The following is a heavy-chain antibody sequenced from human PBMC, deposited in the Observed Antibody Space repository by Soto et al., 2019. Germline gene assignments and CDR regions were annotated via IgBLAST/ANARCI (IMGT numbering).Heavy chain of an antibody. CDR2: IYYTGST. V-gene: IGHV4-59*11. CDR3: ARASWYSEY. J-gene: IGHJ4*02. CDR1: GGSINNHY. D-gene: IGHD2-15*01. Sequence: QVHLQESGPGLVKPSETLSLTCTVSGGSINNHYWSWIRQPPGKGLEWIGYIYYTGSTNYNPSLKSRVTMSVDKSKNRVTLNLTSLTAADTAIYYCARASWYSEYWGQGTLVTVSS.